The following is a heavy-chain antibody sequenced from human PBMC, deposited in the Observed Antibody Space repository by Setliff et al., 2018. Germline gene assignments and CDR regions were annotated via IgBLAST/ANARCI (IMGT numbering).Heavy chain of an antibody. Sequence: SVKVSCKASGDTFSSHVITWVRQALGQGFEWMGGIIPLLGIPNYAQKFQGRVTINADKSTNTVYMEVSSLRSEDTAVYYCARVRYRGDRAQKGGPRHAFDVWGQGTMVTVSS. CDR3: ARVRYRGDRAQKGGPRHAFDV. J-gene: IGHJ3*01. CDR1: GDTFSSHV. V-gene: IGHV1-69*10. D-gene: IGHD2-2*01. CDR2: IIPLLGIP.